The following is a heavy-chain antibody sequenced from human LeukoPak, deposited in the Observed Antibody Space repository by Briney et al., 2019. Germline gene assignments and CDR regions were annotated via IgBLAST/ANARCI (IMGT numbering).Heavy chain of an antibody. CDR2: ISSDGTIT. Sequence: WGSLRLSCAASGFTLGSYWMHWVRQAPGKGLVWVSRISSDGTITNYADSVKGRFTISRDNAKNTLYLQMNSPRVEDTAVYYCARFSPPPTWGQGTLVTVSS. J-gene: IGHJ4*02. CDR1: GFTLGSYW. V-gene: IGHV3-74*01. CDR3: ARFSPPPT.